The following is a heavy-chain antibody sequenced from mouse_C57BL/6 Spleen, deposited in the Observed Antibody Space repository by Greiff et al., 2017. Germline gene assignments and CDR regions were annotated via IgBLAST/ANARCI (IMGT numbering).Heavy chain of an antibody. Sequence: EVKVEESGGGLVQPGGSLKLSCAASGFTFSDYYMYWVRQTPEKRLEWVAYLSNGGGSTYYPDTVKGRFTISRDNAKNTLYLPMSRLKSEDTAMYYCARVYGYLYSMDYWGQGTSVTVSS. D-gene: IGHD2-2*01. CDR1: GFTFSDYY. CDR2: LSNGGGST. J-gene: IGHJ4*01. CDR3: ARVYGYLYSMDY. V-gene: IGHV5-12*01.